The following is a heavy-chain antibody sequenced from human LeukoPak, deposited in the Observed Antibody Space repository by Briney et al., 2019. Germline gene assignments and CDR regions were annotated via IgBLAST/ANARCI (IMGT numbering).Heavy chain of an antibody. Sequence: GGSLRLSCAASGFTFNSYGMSWVRQAPGKGLEWLSVVSGSGINTYYPESVKGRFTISRDNSRNTLYLQMNSPRAEDTAVYYCAKAQATNIYGPGYWGQGTLVTVSS. J-gene: IGHJ4*02. CDR3: AKAQATNIYGPGY. D-gene: IGHD5-18*01. V-gene: IGHV3-23*01. CDR2: VSGSGINT. CDR1: GFTFNSYG.